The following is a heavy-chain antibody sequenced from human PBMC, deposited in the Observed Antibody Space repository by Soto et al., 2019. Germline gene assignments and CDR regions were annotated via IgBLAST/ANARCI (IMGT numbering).Heavy chain of an antibody. D-gene: IGHD4-17*01. J-gene: IGHJ6*02. CDR2: ISSSSSTI. Sequence: EVQLVESGGGLVQPGGSLRLSCAASGFTFSSYSMNWVRQAPGKGLEWVSYISSSSSTIYYADSVKGRFTISRDNAKNSLYLQMNSLRDEDTAVYYCARDLPPTVVTNYYYYGMDVWGQGTTVSVSS. CDR1: GFTFSSYS. V-gene: IGHV3-48*02. CDR3: ARDLPPTVVTNYYYYGMDV.